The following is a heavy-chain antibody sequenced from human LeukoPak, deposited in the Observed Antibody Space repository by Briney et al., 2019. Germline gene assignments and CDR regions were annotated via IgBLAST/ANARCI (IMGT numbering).Heavy chain of an antibody. Sequence: PSETLSLTCTVSGGSISSGGYYWSWIRQHPGKGLEWIGYIYYSGSTYYNPSLKSRVTISVDTSKNQFSLKLSSVTAADTAVYYCAREPYYYDSSGYYDAAFDIWGQGTMVTVSS. CDR2: IYYSGST. D-gene: IGHD3-22*01. CDR3: AREPYYYDSSGYYDAAFDI. V-gene: IGHV4-31*03. CDR1: GGSISSGGYY. J-gene: IGHJ3*02.